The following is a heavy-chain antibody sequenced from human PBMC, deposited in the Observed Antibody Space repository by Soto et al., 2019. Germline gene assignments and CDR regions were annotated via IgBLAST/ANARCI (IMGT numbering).Heavy chain of an antibody. J-gene: IGHJ4*02. CDR1: GYTFTSYG. CDR3: ARVRRGPIVVVPAAVDY. D-gene: IGHD2-2*01. V-gene: IGHV1-18*01. CDR2: ISAYNGNT. Sequence: QVQLVQSGAEVKKPGASVKVSCKASGYTFTSYGISWVRQAPGQGLEWMGWISAYNGNTNYAQKLQGRVTMTTDPSTSTAYMELRSLRSDDTAVYYCARVRRGPIVVVPAAVDYWGQGTLVTVSS.